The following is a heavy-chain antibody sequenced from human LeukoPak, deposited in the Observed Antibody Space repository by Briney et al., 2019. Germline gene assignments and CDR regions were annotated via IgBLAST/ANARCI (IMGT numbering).Heavy chain of an antibody. D-gene: IGHD6-13*01. J-gene: IGHJ5*02. Sequence: GGSLRLSCAASGFTVSSNYMSWVRQAPGKGLEWVSVIYSGGSTYYADSVKGRFTIPRDNSKNTLYLQMNSLRAEDTAVYYCARFGAAGVRGNWFDPWGQGTLVTVSS. CDR2: IYSGGST. CDR1: GFTVSSNY. V-gene: IGHV3-53*01. CDR3: ARFGAAGVRGNWFDP.